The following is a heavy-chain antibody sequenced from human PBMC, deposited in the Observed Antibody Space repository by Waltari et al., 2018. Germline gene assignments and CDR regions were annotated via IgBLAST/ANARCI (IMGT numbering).Heavy chain of an antibody. CDR3: AISTGSDWYFDL. J-gene: IGHJ2*01. Sequence: QVQLVQSGAEVKKPGSSVKVSCKASGDTFSNDAIAWVRQAPGQGLEWMGGIIPIFGAPKSAQKFQGRVTITADESTSTAYMALSSLRSDDTAVYYCAISTGSDWYFDLWGRGTLVTVSS. V-gene: IGHV1-69*01. CDR1: GDTFSNDA. D-gene: IGHD2-8*02. CDR2: IIPIFGAP.